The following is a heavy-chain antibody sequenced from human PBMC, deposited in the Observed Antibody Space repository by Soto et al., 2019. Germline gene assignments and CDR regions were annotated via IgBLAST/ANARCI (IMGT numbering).Heavy chain of an antibody. D-gene: IGHD6-6*01. V-gene: IGHV1-8*01. CDR1: GYTFTSYD. CDR2: MNPNSGNT. Sequence: ASVKVSCKASGYTFTSYDINWVRQATGQGLEWMGWMNPNSGNTGYAQKFQGRVTMTRNTSISTAYMELSSLRSEDTAVYYCAGLSIAARGSVEGHNYFDYWGQRTLVTVSS. CDR3: AGLSIAARGSVEGHNYFDY. J-gene: IGHJ4*02.